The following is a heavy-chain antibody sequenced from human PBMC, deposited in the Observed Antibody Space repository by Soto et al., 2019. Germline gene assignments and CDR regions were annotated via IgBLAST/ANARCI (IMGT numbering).Heavy chain of an antibody. Sequence: ASVKVSCKASGGTFSSYAISWVRQAPGQGLEWMGGIIPIFGTANYTQKFQGRVTITADESASTAYMDLSSLRSEDTAVYYCARGIATGQLDPWGQGTLVTVSS. V-gene: IGHV1-69*13. CDR3: ARGIATGQLDP. CDR1: GGTFSSYA. J-gene: IGHJ5*02. CDR2: IIPIFGTA. D-gene: IGHD2-15*01.